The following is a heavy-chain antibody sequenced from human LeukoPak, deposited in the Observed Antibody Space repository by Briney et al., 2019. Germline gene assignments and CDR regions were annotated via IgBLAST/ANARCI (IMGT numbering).Heavy chain of an antibody. J-gene: IGHJ5*02. CDR1: AFRFSSYG. Sequence: GVSLRLSCAASAFRFSSYGMHWVRQAPGKGPEWVAFIRSDSSNQYYADSVKGRFTISRDNSKNTLFLEMNSLRAEDTAVYYCAREHNGGYKGGKNWFDPWGQGTLVTVSS. D-gene: IGHD5-24*01. CDR3: AREHNGGYKGGKNWFDP. CDR2: IRSDSSNQ. V-gene: IGHV3-30*02.